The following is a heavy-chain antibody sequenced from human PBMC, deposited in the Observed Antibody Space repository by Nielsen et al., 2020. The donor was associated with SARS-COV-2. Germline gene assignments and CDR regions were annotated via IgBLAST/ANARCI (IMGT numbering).Heavy chain of an antibody. D-gene: IGHD2-15*01. CDR1: VCTFSSYA. J-gene: IGHJ4*02. Sequence: SVKVSCKASVCTFSSYAISWVRQAPGQGLEWMGGIIPVFGTANYAQKFQGRVTITADESTSTAYMELSSLRSEDTAVYYCARVDGHCSGGSCYSGVYWGQGTLVTVSS. CDR3: ARVDGHCSGGSCYSGVY. CDR2: IIPVFGTA. V-gene: IGHV1-69*13.